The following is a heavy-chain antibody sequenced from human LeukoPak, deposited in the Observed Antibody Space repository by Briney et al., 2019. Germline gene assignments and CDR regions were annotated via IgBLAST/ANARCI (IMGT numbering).Heavy chain of an antibody. J-gene: IGHJ5*02. CDR1: GGSISSGSYY. D-gene: IGHD2-2*02. CDR2: IYTSGST. Sequence: SQTLSLTCTVSGGSISSGSYYWSWIRQPAGKGREWIGRIYTSGSTNYNPSLKSRVTISVDTSKNQFSLKLSSVTAADTAVYYCARGGGSCSSTSCYIWFDPWGQGTLVTVSS. V-gene: IGHV4-61*02. CDR3: ARGGGSCSSTSCYIWFDP.